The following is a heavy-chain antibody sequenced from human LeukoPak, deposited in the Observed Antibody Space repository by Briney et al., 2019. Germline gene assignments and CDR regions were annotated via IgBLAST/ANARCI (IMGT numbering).Heavy chain of an antibody. D-gene: IGHD4-11*01. CDR3: ARGRLQRSGFDY. Sequence: ASVKVSCKASGGTFSSYAISWARQAPGQGLEWMGGIIPIFGTANYAQKFQGRVTITADESTSTAYMELSSLRSEDTAVYYCARGRLQRSGFDYWGQGTLVTVSS. CDR2: IIPIFGTA. CDR1: GGTFSSYA. V-gene: IGHV1-69*13. J-gene: IGHJ4*02.